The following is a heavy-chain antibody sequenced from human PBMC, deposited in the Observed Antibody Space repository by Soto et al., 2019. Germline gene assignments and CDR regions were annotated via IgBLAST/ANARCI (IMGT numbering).Heavy chain of an antibody. CDR2: INSDGSIT. J-gene: IGHJ3*02. CDR1: GFTFSLSW. CDR3: ARDLENCGGECSSAFDI. V-gene: IGHV3-74*01. D-gene: IGHD2-21*01. Sequence: AQLEESGGGLFQPGGSLRLACAASGFTFSLSWMHWVRQGPGNRPVGVSRINSDGSITTYADSVKGRFTISRDNAKKTLYLQMNSLTAADTAVYYCARDLENCGGECSSAFDIWGQGTMVTVSS.